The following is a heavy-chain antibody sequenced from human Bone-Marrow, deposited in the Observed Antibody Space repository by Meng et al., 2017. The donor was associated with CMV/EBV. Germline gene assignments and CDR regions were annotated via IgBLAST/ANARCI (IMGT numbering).Heavy chain of an antibody. V-gene: IGHV3-7*01. CDR3: ARMGLRFLEGED. CDR1: GFSFSSHS. D-gene: IGHD3-3*01. J-gene: IGHJ1*01. CDR2: IKPDGNEK. Sequence: GESLKISCAASGFSFSSHSMTWVRQAPGKGLEWVANIKPDGNEKSYVDSVKGRFTISRDNAKTSLYLQMNSLRGEDTAVYFCARMGLRFLEGEDWGQGTPVTVSS.